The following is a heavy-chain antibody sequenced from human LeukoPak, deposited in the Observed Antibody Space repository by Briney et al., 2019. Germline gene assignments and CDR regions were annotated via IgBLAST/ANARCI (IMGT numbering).Heavy chain of an antibody. J-gene: IGHJ4*02. V-gene: IGHV3-21*01. CDR3: ARGSGAAAGAFDY. D-gene: IGHD6-13*01. CDR2: ISSSSYI. CDR1: GFTFSSYS. Sequence: GGSLRLSCAASGFTFSSYSMNWVRQAPGKGLEWVTSISSSSYIYYADSVKGRFTISRDNAKNSLYLQMNSLRAEDTAVYYCARGSGAAAGAFDYWGQGTLVTVPS.